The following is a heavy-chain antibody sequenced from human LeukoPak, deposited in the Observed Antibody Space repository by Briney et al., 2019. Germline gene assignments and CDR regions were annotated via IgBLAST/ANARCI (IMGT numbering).Heavy chain of an antibody. J-gene: IGHJ6*02. CDR1: GGSISSYY. D-gene: IGHD3-10*01. CDR3: ARGDDYYYYGMDV. V-gene: IGHV4-59*08. CDR2: IYYSGST. Sequence: SETLSLTCTVSGGSISSYYWSWIRQPPGKGLEWIGYIYYSGSTNYNPSLKSRVTISVDTSKNQFSLKLSSVTAADTAVYYCARGDDYYYYGMDVWGQGTTVTVSS.